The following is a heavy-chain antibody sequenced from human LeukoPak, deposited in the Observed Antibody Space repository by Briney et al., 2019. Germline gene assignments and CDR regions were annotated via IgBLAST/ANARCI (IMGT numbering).Heavy chain of an antibody. CDR1: GATISSGAYY. V-gene: IGHV4-31*03. CDR2: IFYRGST. D-gene: IGHD1-14*01. Sequence: SETLSLTCTVSGATISSGAYYWSWIRQPPGKGLESIGYIFYRGSTYYNPSLKSRLTISVDTSKNQFSLKLNSVTDADTAVYYCASSPNQYFIDYWGQGALVTVSS. CDR3: ASSPNQYFIDY. J-gene: IGHJ4*02.